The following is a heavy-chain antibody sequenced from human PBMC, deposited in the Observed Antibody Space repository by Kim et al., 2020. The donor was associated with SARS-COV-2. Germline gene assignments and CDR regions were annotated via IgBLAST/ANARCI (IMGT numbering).Heavy chain of an antibody. Sequence: VSVKVSCKASGYTLTGYYMHWVRQAPGQGLEWMGWINPNSGGTDYAQKFQGRVTMTRDTSISTAYMELSRLGFDDTAVYYCARASKGVAATRGCCDFWGQGSLVTVSS. CDR1: GYTLTGYY. J-gene: IGHJ4*02. V-gene: IGHV1-2*02. CDR2: INPNSGGT. D-gene: IGHD2-15*01. CDR3: ARASKGVAATRGCCDF.